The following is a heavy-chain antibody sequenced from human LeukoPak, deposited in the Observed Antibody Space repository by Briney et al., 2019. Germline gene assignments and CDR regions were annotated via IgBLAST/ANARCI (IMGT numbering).Heavy chain of an antibody. Sequence: PGGSLRLSCAASGFNFTDAAMTWVRQAPGQGLEWVSLIASSGRNTYYTDSVRGRFTISRDNSKKTLSLQMNSLRVEDTAIYYCAKDIQLSAWGLGTMVTVSS. CDR1: GFNFTDAA. D-gene: IGHD5-24*01. CDR2: IASSGRNT. CDR3: AKDIQLSA. J-gene: IGHJ3*01. V-gene: IGHV3-23*01.